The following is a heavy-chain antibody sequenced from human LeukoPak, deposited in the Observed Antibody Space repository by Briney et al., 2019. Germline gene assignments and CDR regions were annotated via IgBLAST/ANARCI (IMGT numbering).Heavy chain of an antibody. Sequence: SETLSLTCTVSGGSISSYYWSWIRQPPGKGLEWIGYIYYSGSTNYNPSLKSRVTISGDTSKNQFSLKLSSVTAAGTAVYYCARGTTGIYLKYYFDYWGQGTLVTVSS. D-gene: IGHD1-26*01. J-gene: IGHJ4*02. CDR2: IYYSGST. CDR1: GGSISSYY. CDR3: ARGTTGIYLKYYFDY. V-gene: IGHV4-59*08.